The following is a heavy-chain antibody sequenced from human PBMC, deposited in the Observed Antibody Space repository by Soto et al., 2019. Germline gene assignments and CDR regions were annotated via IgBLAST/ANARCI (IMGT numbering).Heavy chain of an antibody. D-gene: IGHD3-10*01. CDR2: INPNSGGT. CDR3: AIVHSEWFGKDSNWFDP. V-gene: IGHV1-2*04. Sequence: QVQLVQSGAEVKKPGASVKVSCKASGYTFTGYYMHWVRQAPGQGLEWMGWINPNSGGTNYAQKFQGWVTMTRDTSISTAYMELSRLRSDDTAVYYCAIVHSEWFGKDSNWFDPWGQGTLVTVSS. CDR1: GYTFTGYY. J-gene: IGHJ5*02.